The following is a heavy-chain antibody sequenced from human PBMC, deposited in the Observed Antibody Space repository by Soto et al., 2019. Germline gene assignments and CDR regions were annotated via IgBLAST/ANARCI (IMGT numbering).Heavy chain of an antibody. Sequence: SETLSLTCTISNGSIGSYYWTWIRQPPGKGLEWIGHIYYSGSTNYNPSLKNRLTLSLDTSKNQFSLKLTSVTAADTAVYYCARVGRLITAAGLLDAWGQGTMVTV. J-gene: IGHJ5*02. V-gene: IGHV4-59*01. CDR3: ARVGRLITAAGLLDA. D-gene: IGHD6-13*01. CDR2: IYYSGST. CDR1: NGSIGSYY.